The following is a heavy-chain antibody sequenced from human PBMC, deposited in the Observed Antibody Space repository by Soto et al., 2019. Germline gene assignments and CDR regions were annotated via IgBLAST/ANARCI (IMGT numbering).Heavy chain of an antibody. CDR2: TNSDGSDT. V-gene: IGHV3-74*01. CDR1: GFTFISYW. J-gene: IGHJ4*02. Sequence: PGGSLRLSCEASGFTFISYWMYWVRQAPGKGLVWVSRTNSDGSDTSYADSVKGRFTISRDNAKNTLYLQMNSLRAEDTAVYYCARDRGWSLFDYWGQGTLVTVSS. CDR3: ARDRGWSLFDY. D-gene: IGHD6-19*01.